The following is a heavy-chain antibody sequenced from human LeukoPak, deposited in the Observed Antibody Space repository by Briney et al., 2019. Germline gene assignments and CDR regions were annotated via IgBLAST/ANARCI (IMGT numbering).Heavy chain of an antibody. Sequence: SVKVSCKASGGTFSSYAISWVRQAPGQGLEWMGEIIPIFGTPNYAQKFQGTVTITADESTSPAYMELSSLRSEDTAVYYCAYCSSTSCYSPPNYYYYYGMDVWGQGTPVTVSS. J-gene: IGHJ6*02. CDR3: AYCSSTSCYSPPNYYYYYGMDV. CDR2: IIPIFGTP. CDR1: GGTFSSYA. D-gene: IGHD2-2*01. V-gene: IGHV1-69*13.